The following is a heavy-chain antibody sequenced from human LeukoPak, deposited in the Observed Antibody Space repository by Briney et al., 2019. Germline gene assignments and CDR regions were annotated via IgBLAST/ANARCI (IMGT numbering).Heavy chain of an antibody. Sequence: GGSLRLSCAASGFTFSSYSMNWVRQAPGKGLEWVSAISGSGGSTYYADSVKGRFTISRDNSKNTLYLQMNSLRAEDTAVYYCARGGYYDSSGYRYDYWGQGTLVTVSS. V-gene: IGHV3-23*01. CDR3: ARGGYYDSSGYRYDY. CDR2: ISGSGGST. D-gene: IGHD3-22*01. CDR1: GFTFSSYS. J-gene: IGHJ4*02.